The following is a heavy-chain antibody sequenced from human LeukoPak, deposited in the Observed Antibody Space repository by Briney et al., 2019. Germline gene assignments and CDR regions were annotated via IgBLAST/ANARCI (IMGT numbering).Heavy chain of an antibody. D-gene: IGHD1-26*01. J-gene: IGHJ4*02. CDR2: ISISGSNK. V-gene: IGHV3-11*01. CDR1: GFTFSDHY. Sequence: KTGGSLRLSCAASGFTFSDHYMSWIRQAPGKGLEWVSYISISGSNKYYGDSVKGRFIISRDNAKNALYLQMNSLRVEDTAVYYCARVTSKWETFGGGYWGQGTLVTVSS. CDR3: ARVTSKWETFGGGY.